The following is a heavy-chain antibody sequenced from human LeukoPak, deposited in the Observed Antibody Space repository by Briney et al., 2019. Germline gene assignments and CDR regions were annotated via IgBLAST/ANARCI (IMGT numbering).Heavy chain of an antibody. CDR1: GYTLTGYY. CDR3: ARTPWIVVVPAALEGYDWFDP. V-gene: IGHV1-2*02. J-gene: IGHJ5*02. D-gene: IGHD2-2*01. Sequence: ASVNVSCKASGYTLTGYYMHWVRQAPGQGLEWMGWINPNSGGTNYAQKFQGRVTMTRDTSISTAYMELSRLRSDDTAVYYCARTPWIVVVPAALEGYDWFDPWGQGTLVTVSS. CDR2: INPNSGGT.